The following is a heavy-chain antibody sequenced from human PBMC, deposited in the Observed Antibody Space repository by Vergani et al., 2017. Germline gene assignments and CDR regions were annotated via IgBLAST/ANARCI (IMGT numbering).Heavy chain of an antibody. CDR2: INPSGGST. Sequence: QVQLVQSGAEVKKPGASVKVSCKASGYTFTSYYMHWVRQAPGQGLEWMGIINPSGGSTSYAQKFQGGVTMTRDTSTSTVYMELSSLRSEDTAVYYCARFWGDGEFDYWGQGTLVTVSS. CDR3: ARFWGDGEFDY. CDR1: GYTFTSYY. D-gene: IGHD3-3*01. V-gene: IGHV1-46*01. J-gene: IGHJ4*02.